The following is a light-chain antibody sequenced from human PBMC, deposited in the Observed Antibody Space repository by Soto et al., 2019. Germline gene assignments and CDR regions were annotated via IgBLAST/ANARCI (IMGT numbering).Light chain of an antibody. V-gene: IGKV3-15*01. CDR3: QQYNNWWT. CDR2: GAS. Sequence: EIGITQSPAARPVAPGERVTLSCRASQSVSSRLAWYQQKPGQSPRLLIYGASTRATGISARFSGSGSGTEFTLTISILQSEDFGVYYCQQYNNWWTFGQGTKVDIK. J-gene: IGKJ1*01. CDR1: QSVSSR.